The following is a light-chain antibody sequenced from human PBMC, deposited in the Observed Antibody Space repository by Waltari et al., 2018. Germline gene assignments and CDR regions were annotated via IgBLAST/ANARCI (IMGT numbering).Light chain of an antibody. CDR2: DAS. Sequence: SCRASQSVNSQLAWYQHKLGQAPRLLIYDASIRVTGISARFSGSGSGTDFTLTISSLEPEDFAVYYCQQRSKWPWSFGQGTKVEIK. V-gene: IGKV3-11*01. J-gene: IGKJ1*01. CDR1: QSVNSQ. CDR3: QQRSKWPWS.